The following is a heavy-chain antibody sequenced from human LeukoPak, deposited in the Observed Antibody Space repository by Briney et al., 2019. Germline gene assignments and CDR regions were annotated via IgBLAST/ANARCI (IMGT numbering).Heavy chain of an antibody. CDR2: IWYDGSNK. CDR3: AKKGIFGVVIIPVYYFDY. D-gene: IGHD3-3*01. J-gene: IGHJ4*02. V-gene: IGHV3-33*06. CDR1: GFTFSSYG. Sequence: GRTLRLSCAASGFTFSSYGMHWVRQAPGKGLEWVAVIWYDGSNKYYADSVKGRFTISRDNSKNTLYLQMNSLRAEDTAVYYCAKKGIFGVVIIPVYYFDYWGQGTLVTVSS.